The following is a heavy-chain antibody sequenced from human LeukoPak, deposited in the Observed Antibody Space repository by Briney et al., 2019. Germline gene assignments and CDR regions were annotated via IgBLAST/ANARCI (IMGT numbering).Heavy chain of an antibody. CDR3: AKVGCSSTSCYAAYYYYGMDV. Sequence: PGGSLRLSCAASGFTFSSYAMSWVRQAPGKGLEWVSAISGSGGSTYYADSVKGRFTISRDNSKNTLYPQMNSLRAEDTAVYYCAKVGCSSTSCYAAYYYYGMDVWGQGTTVTVSS. J-gene: IGHJ6*02. CDR1: GFTFSSYA. CDR2: ISGSGGST. D-gene: IGHD2-2*01. V-gene: IGHV3-23*01.